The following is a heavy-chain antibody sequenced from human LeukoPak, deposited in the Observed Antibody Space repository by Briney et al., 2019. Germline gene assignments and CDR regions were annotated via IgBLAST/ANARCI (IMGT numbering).Heavy chain of an antibody. CDR2: ISYDGSTK. V-gene: IGHV3-30*18. Sequence: GSLRLSCAASGFTFSSYGMHWVRQAPGKGLEWVAVISYDGSTKYYADSVKGRFTISRDNSKNTLYLQMNSLRAEDTAVYYCAKAWDTAMAADYWGQGTLVTVSS. J-gene: IGHJ4*02. CDR3: AKAWDTAMAADY. D-gene: IGHD5-18*01. CDR1: GFTFSSYG.